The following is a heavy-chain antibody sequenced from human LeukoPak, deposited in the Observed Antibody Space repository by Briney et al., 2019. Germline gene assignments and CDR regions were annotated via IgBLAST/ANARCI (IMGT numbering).Heavy chain of an antibody. V-gene: IGHV3-21*01. CDR3: ARPTSTTSNGGFDI. CDR1: GFTFSNSG. CDR2: ISSGSGYM. Sequence: GGSLRLSCAASGFTFSNSGMHWVRQAPGQGLEWVSSISSGSGYMYYADSVKGRFTISRDNARNSLFLQMNSLRAEDTAIYYCARPTSTTSNGGFDIWGRGTMVTVSS. D-gene: IGHD2-2*01. J-gene: IGHJ3*02.